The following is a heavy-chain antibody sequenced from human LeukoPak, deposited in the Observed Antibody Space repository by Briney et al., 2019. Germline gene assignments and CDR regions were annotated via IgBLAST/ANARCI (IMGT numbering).Heavy chain of an antibody. CDR2: IWYDGSNQ. D-gene: IGHD2-2*01. CDR1: GFTFSSYG. V-gene: IGHV3-33*06. Sequence: PGRSLRLSCAASGFTFSSYGMNWVRQAPGKGLEWVAVIWYDGSNQYYADSVKGRFTISRDNSKNTLYLQMNSLRAEDTAVYYCAKDQIPYHYYYGMDVWGQGTTVTVSS. CDR3: AKDQIPYHYYYGMDV. J-gene: IGHJ6*02.